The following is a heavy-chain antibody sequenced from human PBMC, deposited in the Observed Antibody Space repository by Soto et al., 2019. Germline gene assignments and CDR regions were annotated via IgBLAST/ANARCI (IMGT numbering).Heavy chain of an antibody. J-gene: IGHJ6*02. CDR3: ATSARVVYSDSGSPLPPRKNYYYYGMDV. CDR2: ISGSGGST. Sequence: GSLRLSCAASGFTFSSYAMSWVRQAPGKGLEWVSAISGSGGSTYYADSVKGRFTISRDNSKNTLYLQMNSLRAEDTAVYFCATSARVVYSDSGSPLPPRKNYYYYGMDVWGQGT. CDR1: GFTFSSYA. D-gene: IGHD3-10*01. V-gene: IGHV3-23*01.